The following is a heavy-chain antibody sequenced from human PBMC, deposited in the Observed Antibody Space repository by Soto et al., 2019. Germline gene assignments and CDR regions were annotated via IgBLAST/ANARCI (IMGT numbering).Heavy chain of an antibody. CDR1: GYSFTNNG. V-gene: IGHV1-18*01. Sequence: ASVKVSCKASGYSFTNNGISWVRQAPGQGLEWMGWISAYNGNTNYVKKFQGRVTMTTDTSTSTASMELRSLRSDDTAVYYCARVSYSGNWFVNSAAGPNWFDPWGQGTLVTVSS. CDR2: ISAYNGNT. J-gene: IGHJ5*02. D-gene: IGHD6-13*01. CDR3: ARVSYSGNWFVNSAAGPNWFDP.